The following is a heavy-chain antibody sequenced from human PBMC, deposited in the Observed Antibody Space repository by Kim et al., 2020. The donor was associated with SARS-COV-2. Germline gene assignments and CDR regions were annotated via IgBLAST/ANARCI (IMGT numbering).Heavy chain of an antibody. D-gene: IGHD3-10*01. CDR3: ARGWFGDQSG. J-gene: IGHJ4*02. Sequence: TIYYADSVKGRFTISRDNAKNSLYLQMNSLRDEDTAVYYCARGWFGDQSGWGQGTLVTVSS. CDR2: TI. V-gene: IGHV3-48*02.